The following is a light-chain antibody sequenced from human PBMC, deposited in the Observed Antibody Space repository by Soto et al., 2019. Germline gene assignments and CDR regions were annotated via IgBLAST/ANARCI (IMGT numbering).Light chain of an antibody. J-gene: IGLJ3*02. CDR1: RSNIGRNY. CDR2: RNN. Sequence: QSVLTQPPSASGTPGQRVSISCSGSRSNIGRNYVYWYQQLPGTAPKLLIQRNNERPSGVPDRFSGSKSGTSVSLAISGLRSEDEATYYCAAWDDTLNGHVFGVGTKLTVL. V-gene: IGLV1-47*01. CDR3: AAWDDTLNGHV.